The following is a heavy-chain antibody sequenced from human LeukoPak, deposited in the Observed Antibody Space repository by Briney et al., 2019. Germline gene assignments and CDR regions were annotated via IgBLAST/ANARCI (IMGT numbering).Heavy chain of an antibody. CDR2: LNPNSGAT. J-gene: IGHJ3*02. CDR3: ARYRCKTTSGCEDTDAFDT. V-gene: IGHV1-2*02. Sequence: ASVKVSCKTSGYSFTANYMQWVRQAPGQGLEWMGWLNPNSGATKYAQKFQGRVTMTRDTSINTAYMELSRLTSDDTAVYYCARYRCKTTSGCEDTDAFDTWGQGTMATVSS. CDR1: GYSFTANY. D-gene: IGHD2/OR15-2a*01.